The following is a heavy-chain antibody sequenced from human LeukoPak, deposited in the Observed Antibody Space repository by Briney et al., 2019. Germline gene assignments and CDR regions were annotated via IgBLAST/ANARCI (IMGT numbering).Heavy chain of an antibody. J-gene: IGHJ6*02. D-gene: IGHD1-1*01. V-gene: IGHV3-30-3*01. Sequence: GGTLRLSCAASGVTFSDYAMHWVRQAPGKGLEWVAVISYDGSNKHYADSVKGRFTISRDNFKNTLYLQMNSLRAEDTAVYYCARGGSGTLYYYYGMDVWGQGTTVTVSS. CDR3: ARGGSGTLYYYYGMDV. CDR1: GVTFSDYA. CDR2: ISYDGSNK.